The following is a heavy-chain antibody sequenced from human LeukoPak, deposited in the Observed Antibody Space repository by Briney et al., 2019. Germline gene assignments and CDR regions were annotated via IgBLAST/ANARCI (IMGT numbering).Heavy chain of an antibody. CDR3: ARLRGYGDYLYHFDD. D-gene: IGHD4-17*01. Sequence: PSETLSLTCTVSGGSMSSYYWSWIRQPPGKGLEWIGYFYYSGSINYNPSLKSRVTISVDTSKYQFSLKLSSVTAADTAVYYCARLRGYGDYLYHFDDWGQGTLVTVSS. J-gene: IGHJ4*02. CDR2: FYYSGSI. CDR1: GGSMSSYY. V-gene: IGHV4-59*08.